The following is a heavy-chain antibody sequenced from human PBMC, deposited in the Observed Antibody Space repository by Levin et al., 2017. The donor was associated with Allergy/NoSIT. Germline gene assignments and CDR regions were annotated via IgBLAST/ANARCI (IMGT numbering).Heavy chain of an antibody. J-gene: IGHJ2*01. CDR2: IFDSGYT. Sequence: MASETLSLTCSVSGGSINSGGYYWSWIRQHPGMGLEWIGYIFDSGYTYYNPSLKSRISMSLDTSENQFSLKLSSVTAADTAVYYCARTEGGEAWYFDLWGRGTLVTVSS. D-gene: IGHD2-21*01. V-gene: IGHV4-31*03. CDR1: GGSINSGGYY. CDR3: ARTEGGEAWYFDL.